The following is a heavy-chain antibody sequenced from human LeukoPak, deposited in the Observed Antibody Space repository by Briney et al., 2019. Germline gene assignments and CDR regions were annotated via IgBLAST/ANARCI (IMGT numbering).Heavy chain of an antibody. D-gene: IGHD3-3*01. Sequence: SETLSLTCTVSGGSISSYYWSWIRQPPGKGLEWMGYIYYSGSTNYNPSLKSRVTISVDTSKNQFSLKLSSVTAADTAVYYCARAYRDDFWSGFSTHFDYWGQGTLVTVSS. CDR1: GGSISSYY. CDR2: IYYSGST. J-gene: IGHJ4*02. V-gene: IGHV4-59*01. CDR3: ARAYRDDFWSGFSTHFDY.